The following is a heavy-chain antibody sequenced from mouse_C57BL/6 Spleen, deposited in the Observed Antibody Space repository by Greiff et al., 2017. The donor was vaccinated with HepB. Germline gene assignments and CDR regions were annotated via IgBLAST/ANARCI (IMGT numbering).Heavy chain of an antibody. Sequence: EVQVVESGGGLVKPGGSLKLSCAASGFTFSSYAMSWVRQTPEKGLEWVGTICTGGSYTYYPDNVKGRFTMSRDKAKSKLYLQMSNLKSEDTAVYYCARERRVTRVFDDWGKGTTLTVSS. D-gene: IGHD2-3*01. CDR3: ARERRVTRVFDD. V-gene: IGHV5-4*01. J-gene: IGHJ2*01. CDR2: ICTGGSYT. CDR1: GFTFSSYA.